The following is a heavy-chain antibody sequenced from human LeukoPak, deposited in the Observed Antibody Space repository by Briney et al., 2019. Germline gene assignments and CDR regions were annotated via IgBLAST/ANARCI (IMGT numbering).Heavy chain of an antibody. CDR2: IKSKTDGGTT. CDR1: GFTFSTNA. V-gene: IGHV3-15*01. Sequence: GGSLRLSCLTSGFTFSTNAMSWVRQAPGKGPEWVGRIKSKTDGGTTDYAAPVKGRFTISRDDSKNTLYLQMNSLKTEDTAVYYCTTDNAGDYDFWSGYYFPDYWGQGTLVTVSS. J-gene: IGHJ4*02. D-gene: IGHD3-3*01. CDR3: TTDNAGDYDFWSGYYFPDY.